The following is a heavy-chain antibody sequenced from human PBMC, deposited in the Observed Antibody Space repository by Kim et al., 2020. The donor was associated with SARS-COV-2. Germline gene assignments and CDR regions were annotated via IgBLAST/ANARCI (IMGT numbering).Heavy chain of an antibody. Sequence: GGSLRLSCTASGFSFSNAWMSWARQVPGKGLEWVGRIKPKTDGGTIEYAAPVKGKFAISRDDSKNTLYHQVNSLGTEDTALYYCQLNNWYHFGYGMDVGGLGTTVTVS. D-gene: IGHD1-1*01. J-gene: IGHJ6*01. V-gene: IGHV3-15*01. CDR1: GFSFSNAW. CDR2: IKPKTDGGTI. CDR3: QLNNWYHFGYGMDV.